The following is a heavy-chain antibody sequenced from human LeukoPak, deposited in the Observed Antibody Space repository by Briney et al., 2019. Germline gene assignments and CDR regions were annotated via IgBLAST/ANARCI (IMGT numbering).Heavy chain of an antibody. Sequence: GSLRLSFAASGFTFTTYAMSWVRQAPGKGLEWVSSVSKSDGTTYYADSVKGRLTISRDNSKNTLHLQMNGLRAEDTAVYYCARGSYGMDVWGQGTTVTVSS. J-gene: IGHJ6*02. V-gene: IGHV3-23*01. CDR3: ARGSYGMDV. CDR1: GFTFTTYA. CDR2: VSKSDGTT.